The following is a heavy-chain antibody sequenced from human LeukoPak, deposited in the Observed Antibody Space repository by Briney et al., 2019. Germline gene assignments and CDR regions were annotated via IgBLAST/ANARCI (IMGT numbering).Heavy chain of an antibody. V-gene: IGHV3-74*01. D-gene: IGHD2-2*01. J-gene: IGHJ4*02. CDR2: INSDGSST. CDR3: AKDETRAAMDVDY. Sequence: GGSLRLSCAASGFTFSSYWMHWVRQAPGKGLVWVSRINSDGSSTSYADSVKGRFTISRDNSKNTLYLQMNSLRAEDTAVYYCAKDETRAAMDVDYWGQGTLVTVPS. CDR1: GFTFSSYW.